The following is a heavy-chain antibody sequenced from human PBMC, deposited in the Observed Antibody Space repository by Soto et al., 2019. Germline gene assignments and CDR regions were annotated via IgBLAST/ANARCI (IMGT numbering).Heavy chain of an antibody. CDR2: IKSKSDSGTT. J-gene: IGHJ4*02. Sequence: GGSLRLSCAASGFTFSNAWMSWVRQAPGKGLEWVGRIKSKSDSGTTDYAAPVKGRFAISRDDSKNTLYLQMNSLKTEDTAVYYCTTGYGLRFLEWIPTYNRDFWGQGTLVTVSS. V-gene: IGHV3-15*01. CDR3: TTGYGLRFLEWIPTYNRDF. CDR1: GFTFSNAW. D-gene: IGHD3-3*01.